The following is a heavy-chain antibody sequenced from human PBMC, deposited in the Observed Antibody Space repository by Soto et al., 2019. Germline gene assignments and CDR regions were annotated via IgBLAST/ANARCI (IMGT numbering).Heavy chain of an antibody. D-gene: IGHD3-16*01. CDR3: TTIRLGPHDY. V-gene: IGHV3-30-3*01. J-gene: IGHJ4*02. CDR1: GLTFSNYA. Sequence: QMHLVESGGGVVQPGRSLRLSCADSGLTFSNYALHWVRQAPGKGLDWVAAISSDGNNKYYADSVKGRFTISRDNSQNTLYLQMNSLRTEDAAVYYCTTIRLGPHDYWGQGTLVTVSS. CDR2: ISSDGNNK.